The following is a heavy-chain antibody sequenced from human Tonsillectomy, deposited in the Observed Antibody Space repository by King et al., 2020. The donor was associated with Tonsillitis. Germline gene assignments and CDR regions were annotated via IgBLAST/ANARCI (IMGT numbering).Heavy chain of an antibody. CDR1: GYTFTSYG. V-gene: IGHV1-18*01. Sequence: VQLVESGAEVKKPGASVKVSCKASGYTFTSYGISWVRQAPGQGLEGRGGISAYNGNTNYAQKPQGRVTMTTDTTTSTAYLELRRLGSDDTAVYYCARVGSSGWLGYFDYWGQGTLVTVSS. CDR2: ISAYNGNT. J-gene: IGHJ4*02. CDR3: ARVGSSGWLGYFDY. D-gene: IGHD6-19*01.